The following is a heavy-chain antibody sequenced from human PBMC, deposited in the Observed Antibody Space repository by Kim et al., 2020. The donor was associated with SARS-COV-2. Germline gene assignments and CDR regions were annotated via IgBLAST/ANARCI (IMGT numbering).Heavy chain of an antibody. D-gene: IGHD5-12*01. V-gene: IGHV3-30*18. CDR2: ISYDGSNK. Sequence: GGSLRLSCAASGFTFSSYGMHWVRQAPGKGLEWVAVISYDGSNKYYADSVKGRFTISRDNSKNTLYLQMNSLRAEDTAVYYCAKDLFDASWVATWEPDYWGEGTLVSVSS. CDR3: AKDLFDASWVATWEPDY. CDR1: GFTFSSYG. J-gene: IGHJ4*02.